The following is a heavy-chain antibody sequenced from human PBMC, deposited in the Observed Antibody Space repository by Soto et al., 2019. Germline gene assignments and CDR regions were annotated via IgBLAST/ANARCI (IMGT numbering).Heavy chain of an antibody. CDR1: GGSFSGYS. D-gene: IGHD6-13*01. J-gene: IGHJ6*02. V-gene: IGHV4-34*01. CDR3: ARVGSSCAHVSYYGMDD. Sequence: AETLSLTCAVYGGSFSGYSASWIRQPPGKGLEWIGEINHSGSTNYNPSPKSRVTISVDTSKNQFSLKLSSVTAADTAVYYCARVGSSCAHVSYYGMDDWGQGTTVTVSS. CDR2: INHSGST.